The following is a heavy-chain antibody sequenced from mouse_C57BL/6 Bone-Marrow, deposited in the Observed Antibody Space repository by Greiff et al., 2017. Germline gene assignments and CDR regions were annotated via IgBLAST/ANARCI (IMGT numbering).Heavy chain of an antibody. J-gene: IGHJ2*01. CDR2: IYPGSGNT. V-gene: IGHV1-76*01. CDR3: ARSYYGSSSFDY. CDR1: GYTFTDYY. Sequence: VKLVESGAELVRPGASVKLSCKASGYTFTDYYINWVKQRPGQGLEWIARIYPGSGNTYYNEKFKGKATLTAEKSSSTAYMQLSSLTSEDSAVYFCARSYYGSSSFDYWGQGTTLTVSS. D-gene: IGHD1-1*01.